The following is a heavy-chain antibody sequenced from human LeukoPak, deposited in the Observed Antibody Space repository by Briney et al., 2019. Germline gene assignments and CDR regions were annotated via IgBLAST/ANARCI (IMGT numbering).Heavy chain of an antibody. CDR2: IKQDGSEK. CDR1: GFTFSNYW. CDR3: ARDAGMDV. J-gene: IGHJ6*02. V-gene: IGHV3-7*01. Sequence: GGSLRLSCAASGFTFSNYWTSWVRQAPGKGLEWVANIKQDGSEKYYVDSVKGRFTISRDNAKNSLYLQMNSLRAEDTAVYYCARDAGMDVWGLGTTVTVSS.